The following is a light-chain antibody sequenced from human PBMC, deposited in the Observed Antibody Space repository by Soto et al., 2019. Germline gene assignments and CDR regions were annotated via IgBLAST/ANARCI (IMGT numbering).Light chain of an antibody. CDR2: GAS. CDR3: QQYNNWQGT. CDR1: QSVSGN. V-gene: IGKV3-15*01. Sequence: EIVMTQSPATLSVSPGERATLSCRASQSVSGNLAWYQQKPGQAPRLLIYGASTRATGIPARFSGSGSGTEFTLTISSLQSEDFAVYYCQQYNNWQGTFGQGTKVEIK. J-gene: IGKJ1*01.